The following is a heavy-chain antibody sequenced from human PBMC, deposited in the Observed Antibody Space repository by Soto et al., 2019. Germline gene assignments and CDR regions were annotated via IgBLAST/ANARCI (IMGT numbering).Heavy chain of an antibody. Sequence: QVQLQESGPGLVKPSGTLSLTCAVSSGSISSSNWWSWVRQPPGKGLDWIGEIYHSGSTNYNPSLKSRVTISVDKSKNQFSLKLSSVTAADTAAYYCARQGARSRWGFDYWVQGTLVSVSS. CDR2: IYHSGST. CDR3: ARQGARSRWGFDY. V-gene: IGHV4-4*02. D-gene: IGHD6-13*01. J-gene: IGHJ4*02. CDR1: SGSISSSNW.